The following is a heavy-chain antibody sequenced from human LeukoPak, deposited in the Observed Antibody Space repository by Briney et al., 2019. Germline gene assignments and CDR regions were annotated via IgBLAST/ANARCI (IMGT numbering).Heavy chain of an antibody. Sequence: GESLKISCKGSGYSFTSYWIGWVRQMPGKGLEWMGIIYPGDSDTRYSPSFQGQVTISADKSIRTAYLQWSSLKASDTAMYYCARGSYGSGSYYAFDIWGQGTMVTVSS. CDR1: GYSFTSYW. J-gene: IGHJ3*02. CDR2: IYPGDSDT. D-gene: IGHD3-10*01. V-gene: IGHV5-51*01. CDR3: ARGSYGSGSYYAFDI.